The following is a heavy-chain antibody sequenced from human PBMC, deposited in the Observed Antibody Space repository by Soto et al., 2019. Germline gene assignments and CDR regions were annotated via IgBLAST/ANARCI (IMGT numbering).Heavy chain of an antibody. CDR2: ISVYNGNT. CDR3: ARIGSGTVTTLDYFYY. D-gene: IGHD4-17*01. Sequence: GASVKVSCKASGYSFASCGMKWVRQAHGLGLEWMGWISVYNGNTKYAQKLQDRVTMTTDTSTSTAYMELRSLRSDDTAVFYCARIGSGTVTTLDYFYYWGQRTLVTVSS. V-gene: IGHV1-18*01. CDR1: GYSFASCG. J-gene: IGHJ4*02.